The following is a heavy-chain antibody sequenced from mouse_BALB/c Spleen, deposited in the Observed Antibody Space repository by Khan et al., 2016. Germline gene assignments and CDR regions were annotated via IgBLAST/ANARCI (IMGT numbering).Heavy chain of an antibody. J-gene: IGHJ3*01. CDR1: GYAFTNYL. V-gene: IGHV1-54*01. Sequence: QVQLQQSGAELVRPGTSVKVSCKASGYAFTNYLIEWVKQRPGQGLEWIGVINPGSGGTNYNEKFKGKATLTADKSSSTAYMQLSSLTSDDSAVYFCARVPPHYYGSSYWFAYWGQGTLVTVSA. D-gene: IGHD1-1*01. CDR3: ARVPPHYYGSSYWFAY. CDR2: INPGSGGT.